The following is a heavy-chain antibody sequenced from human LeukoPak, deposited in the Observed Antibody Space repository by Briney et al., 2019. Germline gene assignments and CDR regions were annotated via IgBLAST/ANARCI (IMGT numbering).Heavy chain of an antibody. Sequence: ASVKVSCKASGYTFTGYYMRWVRQAPGQGLEWMGWINPNSGGTNYAQKFQGRVTMTRDTSISTAYMELSRLRSDDTAVYYCANRRIAARPGAHGLGFDPWGQGTLVTVSS. V-gene: IGHV1-2*02. CDR2: INPNSGGT. D-gene: IGHD6-6*01. CDR1: GYTFTGYY. J-gene: IGHJ5*02. CDR3: ANRRIAARPGAHGLGFDP.